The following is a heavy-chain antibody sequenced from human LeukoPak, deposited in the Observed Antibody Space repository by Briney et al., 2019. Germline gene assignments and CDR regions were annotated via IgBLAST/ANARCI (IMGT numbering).Heavy chain of an antibody. V-gene: IGHV3-23*01. J-gene: IGHJ4*02. CDR3: GKNGLYVFVVPAALRDDY. Sequence: GGSLRPSCEASGFTFITYAINWVRQAPGKGLEWVSAISGSGGSTYYADSVKGRFTISRDNSKNTLYLQMNSLRVEDTAVYYWGKNGLYVFVVPAALRDDYWGQGTLVTVSS. CDR1: GFTFITYA. CDR2: ISGSGGST. D-gene: IGHD2-2*01.